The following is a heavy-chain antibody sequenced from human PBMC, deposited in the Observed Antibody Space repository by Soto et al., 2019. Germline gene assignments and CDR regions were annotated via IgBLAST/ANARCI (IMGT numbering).Heavy chain of an antibody. D-gene: IGHD1-26*01. Sequence: GSLRLSCAASGFTFSSYGMFWVRQAPGRGLEWVAFISYDGSNKCSDSVKGRFTISRDNSKNTLYLQMNSLRAEDTAVYYCAKGSYSGRYSDFDCWGQGTLVTVSS. CDR1: GFTFSSYG. CDR3: AKGSYSGRYSDFDC. J-gene: IGHJ4*02. CDR2: ISYDGSNK. V-gene: IGHV3-30*18.